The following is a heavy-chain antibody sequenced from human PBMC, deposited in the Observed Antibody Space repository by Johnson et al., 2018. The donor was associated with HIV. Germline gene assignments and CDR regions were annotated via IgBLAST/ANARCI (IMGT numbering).Heavy chain of an antibody. V-gene: IGHV3-64*04. Sequence: VQLMESGGGLVQPGGSLRLSCAASGFTFSTYAMHWVRQAPGKGLEYVSAISSNGYTYYTNSVRDRFTISRDNSKNTLYLQMNSLRAEDTAVYYCAKDSDAFDIWGQGTMVTVSS. CDR2: ISSNGYT. CDR1: GFTFSTYA. CDR3: AKDSDAFDI. J-gene: IGHJ3*02.